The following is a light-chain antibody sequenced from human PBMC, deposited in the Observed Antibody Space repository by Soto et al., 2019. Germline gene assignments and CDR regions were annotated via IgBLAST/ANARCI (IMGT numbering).Light chain of an antibody. J-gene: IGKJ1*01. V-gene: IGKV3-20*01. CDR3: QQYGASPRT. CDR2: GAS. Sequence: EIILTQSPDTLSLSPGERATLSCRASQTFSSNFLAWYQQKRGQAPRLLIHGASNRATGIPDRFSGSGSGTDFTLTITRLEPEDFAVYYCQQYGASPRTFGQGTKVDI. CDR1: QTFSSNF.